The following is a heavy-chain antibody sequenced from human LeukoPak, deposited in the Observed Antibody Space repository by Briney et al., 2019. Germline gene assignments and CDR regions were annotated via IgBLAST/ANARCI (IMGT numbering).Heavy chain of an antibody. J-gene: IGHJ4*02. Sequence: GRSLRLSCAASGFAFSTYDIHWVRQAPGKGLEWVSAISGSGGSTYYADSVKGRFTISRDNSKNTLYLQMNSLRAEDTAVYYCAKELERAWGQGTLVTVSS. D-gene: IGHD1-1*01. V-gene: IGHV3-23*01. CDR1: GFAFSTYD. CDR2: ISGSGGST. CDR3: AKELERA.